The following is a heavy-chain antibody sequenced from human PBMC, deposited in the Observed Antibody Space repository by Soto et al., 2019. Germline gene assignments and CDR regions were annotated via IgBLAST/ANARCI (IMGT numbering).Heavy chain of an antibody. V-gene: IGHV3-23*01. CDR3: AKIPPGYSYGYFYFDY. CDR2: ISGSGGST. D-gene: IGHD5-18*01. J-gene: IGHJ4*02. CDR1: GFTFSSYA. Sequence: PGGSMRLSCAASGFTFSSYAMSWVRQAPEKGLEWVSAISGSGGSTYYADSVKGRFTISRDNSKNTLYLQMNSLRAEDTAVYYCAKIPPGYSYGYFYFDYWGQGTLVTVSS.